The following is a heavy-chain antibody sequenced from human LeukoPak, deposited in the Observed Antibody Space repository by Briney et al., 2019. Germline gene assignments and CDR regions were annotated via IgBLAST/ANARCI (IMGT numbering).Heavy chain of an antibody. CDR1: GFTFSIYA. V-gene: IGHV3-7*01. Sequence: PGGSLRLSCAASGFTFSIYAMSWVRQAPGKGLEWVANIKQDGSEKYYVDSVKGRFTISRDNAKNSLYLQMNSLRAEDTAVYYCAREYYYDSSGYSLPFDYWGQGTLVTVSS. CDR2: IKQDGSEK. D-gene: IGHD3-22*01. J-gene: IGHJ4*02. CDR3: AREYYYDSSGYSLPFDY.